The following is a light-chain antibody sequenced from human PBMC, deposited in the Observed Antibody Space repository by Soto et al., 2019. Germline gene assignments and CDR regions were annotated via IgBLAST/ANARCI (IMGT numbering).Light chain of an antibody. CDR1: QSISSY. J-gene: IGKJ3*01. Sequence: DIHMTQSPSSLSASVGYIVTITCRASQSISSYLNWYQKKPGKAPKLLIYAASSLQSGVPSRLSGSGYGTDLTITISSMQTEDFETYYCQQSYSTTITFGPGTKVDIK. CDR3: QQSYSTTIT. CDR2: AAS. V-gene: IGKV1-39*01.